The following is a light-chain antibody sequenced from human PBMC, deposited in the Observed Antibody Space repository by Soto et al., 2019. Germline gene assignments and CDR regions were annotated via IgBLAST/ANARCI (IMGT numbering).Light chain of an antibody. J-gene: IGLJ2*01. CDR2: TDD. V-gene: IGLV1-44*01. CDR3: ASWDDSLKGVV. Sequence: QAVVTQPPSASGTPGQRVTISCSGSSSNIGSNTVTWYQQLPGTAPKLLISTDDQRPSGGTARFSGSKSGSSASLAISGLQSEDEADYYCASWDDSLKGVVFGGGTKVTVL. CDR1: SSNIGSNT.